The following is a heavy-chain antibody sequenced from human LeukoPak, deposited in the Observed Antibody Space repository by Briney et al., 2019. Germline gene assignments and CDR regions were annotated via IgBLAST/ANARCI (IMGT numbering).Heavy chain of an antibody. Sequence: PSQTLSLTCTVSGCSISSGSYSWSWIRQPAGKGLEWIGRIYTSGSTNYNPSLTSRVAISVDTSKNHSSLKLSSVTAADTAVYYCARGPGYRYTFDYWGQGTLVTVSS. D-gene: IGHD5-18*01. CDR3: ARGPGYRYTFDY. CDR1: GCSISSGSYS. J-gene: IGHJ4*02. V-gene: IGHV4-61*02. CDR2: IYTSGST.